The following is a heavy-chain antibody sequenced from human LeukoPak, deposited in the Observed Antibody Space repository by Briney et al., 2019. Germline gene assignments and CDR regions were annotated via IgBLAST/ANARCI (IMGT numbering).Heavy chain of an antibody. CDR3: ARMGSSSSSY. CDR1: GFTFNSYW. CDR2: IKQDGSEK. Sequence: PGGSLRLSCAASGFTFNSYWMTWVRQAPGKGLEWVANIKQDGSEKYYVDSVKGRFTISRDNAKNSLYLQMSSLRAEDTAVYYCARMGSSSSSYWGQGTLVTVSS. V-gene: IGHV3-7*01. D-gene: IGHD6-6*01. J-gene: IGHJ4*02.